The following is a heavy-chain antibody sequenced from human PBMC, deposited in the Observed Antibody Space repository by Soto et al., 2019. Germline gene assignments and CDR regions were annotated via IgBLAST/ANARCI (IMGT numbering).Heavy chain of an antibody. J-gene: IGHJ5*02. CDR1: SGSISSYY. CDR3: ARHAVVVVPAAIGNWFDP. D-gene: IGHD2-2*01. V-gene: IGHV4-59*08. CDR2: VYYSGST. Sequence: PSETLSLTCTVSSGSISSYYWSWIRQPPGKGLEWIGYVYYSGSTNYNPSLKSRVTISVDTSKNQFSLKLSSVTAADTAVYYCARHAVVVVPAAIGNWFDPWGQGTLVTVSS.